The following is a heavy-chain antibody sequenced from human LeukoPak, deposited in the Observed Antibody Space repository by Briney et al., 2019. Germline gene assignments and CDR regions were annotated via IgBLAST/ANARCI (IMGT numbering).Heavy chain of an antibody. J-gene: IGHJ4*02. CDR1: GGSISSDY. CDR3: ARGRYFDY. V-gene: IGHV4-59*01. Sequence: KPSETLSLTCTVSGGSISSDYWSWIRRPPGKGLEWIGYIYYSGSTNYNPSLKSRVTISVDTSKNQFSLKLSSVTAADTAVYYCARGRYFDYWGQGTLVTVSS. CDR2: IYYSGST.